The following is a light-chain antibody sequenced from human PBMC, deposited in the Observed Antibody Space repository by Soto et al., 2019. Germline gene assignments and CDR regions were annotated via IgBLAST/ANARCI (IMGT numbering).Light chain of an antibody. J-gene: IGKJ1*01. Sequence: DIVMTQSPDSLAVSLGERATFNCKSSQSVFYSSTNKNYLAWYQQRPGQPPKLLIYWASTRESGVPDRFSGSGSGTDFTLTISSLQAGDVAVYYCQQYYSTPRTFGQGTKVEIK. CDR2: WAS. CDR1: QSVFYSSTNKNY. CDR3: QQYYSTPRT. V-gene: IGKV4-1*01.